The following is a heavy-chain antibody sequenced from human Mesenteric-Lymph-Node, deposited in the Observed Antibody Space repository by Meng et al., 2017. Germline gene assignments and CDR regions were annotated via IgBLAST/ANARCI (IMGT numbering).Heavy chain of an antibody. D-gene: IGHD1-26*01. CDR2: IWFDGSNN. J-gene: IGHJ4*02. CDR3: ARGQWDSGSYYFDH. CDR1: GFTFSSYG. Sequence: QVQLVESGGGVVQPGRSLRLSCAASGFTFSSYGMHWVRQAPGKGLEWVSIIWFDGSNNDYSDSVKGRFTISRDNSKSTLYLEMNSLRAEDTAVYYCARGQWDSGSYYFDHWGQGTLVTVSS. V-gene: IGHV3-33*01.